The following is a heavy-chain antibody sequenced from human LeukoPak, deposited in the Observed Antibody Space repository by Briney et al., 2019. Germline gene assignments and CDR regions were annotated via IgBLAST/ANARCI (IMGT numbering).Heavy chain of an antibody. CDR2: IYTSGST. CDR3: ARAYYYDSSGYRSPGDAFDI. D-gene: IGHD3-22*01. CDR1: GGSISSGSYY. J-gene: IGHJ3*02. V-gene: IGHV4-61*02. Sequence: SQTLSLTCTVSGGSISSGSYYWSWIRQPAGKGLEWIGRIYTSGSTNYNPSLKSRVTISVDTSKNQFSLRLSSVTAADTAVYYCARAYYYDSSGYRSPGDAFDIWGQGTMVTVSS.